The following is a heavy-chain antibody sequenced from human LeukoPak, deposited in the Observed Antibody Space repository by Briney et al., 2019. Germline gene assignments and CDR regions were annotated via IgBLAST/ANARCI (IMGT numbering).Heavy chain of an antibody. D-gene: IGHD6-13*01. CDR1: GGSISSSSYY. CDR3: ARLERQQLVLDY. Sequence: SETLSLTCTVSGGSISSSSYYWGWIRQPPGKGLEWIGSIYYSGSTYYNPSLKSRVTISVDTSKNQFSLKLSSVTAADTAVYYCARLERQQLVLDYWGQGTLVTVSS. J-gene: IGHJ4*02. V-gene: IGHV4-39*01. CDR2: IYYSGST.